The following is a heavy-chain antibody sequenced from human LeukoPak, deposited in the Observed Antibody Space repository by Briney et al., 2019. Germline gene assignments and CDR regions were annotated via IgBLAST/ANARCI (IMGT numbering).Heavy chain of an antibody. D-gene: IGHD2-21*02. CDR3: AKQVVTAILLYDY. J-gene: IGHJ4*02. CDR2: ISGSGGST. Sequence: GGSLRLSCAGSGFIFRTYSMSWVRQAPGKGLEWVSTISGSGGSTSYYADSVKGRFTISRDNSKNTLYLQMNSLRAEDTAVYYCAKQVVTAILLYDYWGQGTLVTVSS. V-gene: IGHV3-23*01. CDR1: GFIFRTYS.